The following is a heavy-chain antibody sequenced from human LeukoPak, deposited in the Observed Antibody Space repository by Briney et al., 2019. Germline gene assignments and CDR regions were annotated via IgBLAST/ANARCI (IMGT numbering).Heavy chain of an antibody. Sequence: GASVKVSCKASGYTFTSYGISWVRQAPGQGLEWMGRISVNNGNTNYAQKLQGSVTMTTDTSTSTAYMELRSLRSDDTAVYYCARTDLRSSDFWSLDFQLWGQGTLVTVSS. D-gene: IGHD3-3*01. CDR3: ARTDLRSSDFWSLDFQL. CDR1: GYTFTSYG. J-gene: IGHJ1*01. V-gene: IGHV1-18*01. CDR2: ISVNNGNT.